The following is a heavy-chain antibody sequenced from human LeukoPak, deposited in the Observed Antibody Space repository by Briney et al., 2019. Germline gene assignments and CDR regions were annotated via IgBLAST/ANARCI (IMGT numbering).Heavy chain of an antibody. D-gene: IGHD3-10*01. CDR1: GFAISTYG. CDR2: FSDGGTT. J-gene: IGHJ4*02. Sequence: VGSLRLSCAASGFAISTYGVTWVRQGPGKGLEWVSGFSDGGTTHYRASVKGRFTISRDISKNTLYLQMNSLRVEDTAVYFCTKWNGYGSDWGQGTLVTVSS. CDR3: TKWNGYGSD. V-gene: IGHV3-23*01.